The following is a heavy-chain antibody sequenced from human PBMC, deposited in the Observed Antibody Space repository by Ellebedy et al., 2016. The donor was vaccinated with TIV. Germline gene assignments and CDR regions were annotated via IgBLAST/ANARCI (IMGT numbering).Heavy chain of an antibody. Sequence: MPSETLSLTCTVSGDSINGYYWSCIRQPPGKGLEYIGHFYYIGTTNYNPSLKSRVTISVDTSKNQVSLKLRSLTAADTAVYFCARQGPYDFDLDYWGQGILVTVSS. CDR3: ARQGPYDFDLDY. CDR1: GDSINGYY. CDR2: FYYIGTT. D-gene: IGHD3-3*01. V-gene: IGHV4-59*08. J-gene: IGHJ4*02.